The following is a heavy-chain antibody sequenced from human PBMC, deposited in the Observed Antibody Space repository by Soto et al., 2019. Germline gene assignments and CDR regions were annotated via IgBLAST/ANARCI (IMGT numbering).Heavy chain of an antibody. CDR1: GFTFSGSA. D-gene: IGHD6-13*01. V-gene: IGHV3-73*01. J-gene: IGHJ3*02. CDR3: GYSSSWYRDAFDI. CDR2: IRSKANSYAT. Sequence: GGSLRLSCAASGFTFSGSAMHWVRQASGKGLEWVGRIRSKANSYATAYAASVKGRFTISRDDSKNTAYLQMNSLKTEDTAVYYGGYSSSWYRDAFDIWGQGTMVTGSS.